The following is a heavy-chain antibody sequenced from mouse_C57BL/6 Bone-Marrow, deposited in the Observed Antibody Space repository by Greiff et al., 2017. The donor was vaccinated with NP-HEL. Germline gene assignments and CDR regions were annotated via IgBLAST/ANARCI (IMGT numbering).Heavy chain of an antibody. V-gene: IGHV5-16*01. CDR1: GFTFSDYY. Sequence: EVHLVESEGGLVQPGSSMKLSCTASGFTFSDYYMAWVRQVPEKGLEWVANINYDGSSTYYLDSLKSRFIISRDNAKNILYLQMSSLKSEDTATYYCAREGGLRRRTYAMDYWCQGTSVTVSS. CDR3: AREGGLRRRTYAMDY. CDR2: INYDGSST. D-gene: IGHD2-4*01. J-gene: IGHJ4*01.